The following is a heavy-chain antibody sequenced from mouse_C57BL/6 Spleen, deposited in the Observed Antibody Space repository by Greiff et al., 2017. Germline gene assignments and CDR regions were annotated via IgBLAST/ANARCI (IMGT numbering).Heavy chain of an antibody. CDR1: GYTFTSYW. CDR3: ARSNSNYGDYFDY. V-gene: IGHV1-7*01. D-gene: IGHD2-5*01. CDR2: INPSSGYT. J-gene: IGHJ2*01. Sequence: VQLQQSGAELAKPGASVKLSCKASGYTFTSYWMHWVKQRPGQGLEWIGYINPSSGYTKYNQKFKDKATLTADKSSSTAYMQLSSLTYEDSAVYYCARSNSNYGDYFDYWGQGTTLTVSS.